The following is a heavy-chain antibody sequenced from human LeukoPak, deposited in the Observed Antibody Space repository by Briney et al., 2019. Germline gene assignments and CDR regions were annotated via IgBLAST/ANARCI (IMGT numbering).Heavy chain of an antibody. Sequence: GESLKISCQGSGYTFNTYWVGWVRQMPGKGLEWIGIIYPGDSDIRYSPSFRGQVTISADKSSSTAYLQWSSLKASDTAMYYCARRDVSAWYYFDCWGQGTLVTVSS. CDR3: ARRDVSAWYYFDC. CDR2: IYPGDSDI. D-gene: IGHD6-19*01. J-gene: IGHJ4*02. V-gene: IGHV5-51*01. CDR1: GYTFNTYW.